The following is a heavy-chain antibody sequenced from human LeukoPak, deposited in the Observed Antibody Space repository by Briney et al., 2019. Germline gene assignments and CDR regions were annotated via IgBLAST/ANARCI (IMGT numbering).Heavy chain of an antibody. Sequence: SETLSLTCTVSGYSITTGYYWAWIRPPPGKGPEWIGSMYHNSGATFYSPSLKSRVTISVDTSKNQLSPKLSSVTAADTAVYYCAREDGSGWPRYNWFDPWGQGTLVTVSS. CDR3: AREDGSGWPRYNWFDP. V-gene: IGHV4-38-2*02. J-gene: IGHJ5*02. D-gene: IGHD6-19*01. CDR2: MYHNSGAT. CDR1: GYSITTGYY.